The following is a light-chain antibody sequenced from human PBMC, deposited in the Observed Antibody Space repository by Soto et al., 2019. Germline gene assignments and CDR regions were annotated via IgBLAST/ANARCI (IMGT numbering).Light chain of an antibody. V-gene: IGKV1-9*01. CDR3: QQLDSYGLT. CDR1: QGISSS. CDR2: AAS. Sequence: DIQLTQSPSFLSASVGDRVISTCRASQGISSSVAWYQQKPGKAPKLLIYAASTLQSGVPSRFSGSGFGTVFTLTSSSLQPEDVATYCCQQLDSYGLTFGGGTKVEIK. J-gene: IGKJ4*01.